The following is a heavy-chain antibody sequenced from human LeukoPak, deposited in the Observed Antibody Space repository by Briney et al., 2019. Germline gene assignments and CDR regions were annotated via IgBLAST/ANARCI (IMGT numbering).Heavy chain of an antibody. V-gene: IGHV3-53*01. CDR1: GFTVSSNY. D-gene: IGHD4-17*01. CDR3: ARLTTVTTYYYYYMDA. CDR2: IYSGGST. Sequence: GGSLRLSCAASGFTVSSNYMSWVRQAPGKGLEWVSVIYSGGSTYYADSVKGRFTISRDNSKNTLYLQMNSLRAEDTAVYYCARLTTVTTYYYYYMDAWGKGTTVTVSS. J-gene: IGHJ6*03.